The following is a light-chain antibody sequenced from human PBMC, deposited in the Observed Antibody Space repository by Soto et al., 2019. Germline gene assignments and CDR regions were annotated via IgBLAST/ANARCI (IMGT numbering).Light chain of an antibody. CDR3: QQRSNWPSIT. V-gene: IGKV3-11*01. CDR1: QSVSSN. Sequence: EIVLTQSPATLSLSPGERATLSCRASQSVSSNLAWYQQKPGQAPRLLIHDASNRATGIPARFSGSGSGTDFTLTISSLEPEDFAVYYCQQRSNWPSITFGQGTRLEIK. J-gene: IGKJ5*01. CDR2: DAS.